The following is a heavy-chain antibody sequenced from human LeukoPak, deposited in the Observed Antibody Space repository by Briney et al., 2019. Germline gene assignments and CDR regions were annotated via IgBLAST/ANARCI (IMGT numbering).Heavy chain of an antibody. CDR2: IYTSGIT. CDR3: ASERVVRYLFDY. Sequence: SQTLSLTCTVSGDSISSGSYYWSWIRQPAGKRLEWIGRIYTSGITNYNPSLKSRVTISVDTSKNQFSLKLSSVTAADTAFYYCASERVVRYLFDYWGQGTLATVSS. D-gene: IGHD3-9*01. V-gene: IGHV4-61*02. CDR1: GDSISSGSYY. J-gene: IGHJ4*02.